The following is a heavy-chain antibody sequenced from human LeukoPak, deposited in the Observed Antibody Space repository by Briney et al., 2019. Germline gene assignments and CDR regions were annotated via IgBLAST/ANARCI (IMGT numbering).Heavy chain of an antibody. V-gene: IGHV3-74*01. J-gene: IGHJ4*02. CDR2: IDSDGSTT. CDR3: ARGLTLLGYCSSTSCLMNY. D-gene: IGHD2-2*01. CDR1: GFNLSSYW. Sequence: GGSLRLSCAVSGFNLSSYWMHWVRQAPGKGLVWVSRIDSDGSTTDYAHSVKGRFTISRDNANNTLYLQMNSLRAEDAGVYYCARGLTLLGYCSSTSCLMNYWGQGTLVTVSS.